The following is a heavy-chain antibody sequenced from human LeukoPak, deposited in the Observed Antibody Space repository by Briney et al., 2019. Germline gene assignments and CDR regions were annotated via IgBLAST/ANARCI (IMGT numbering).Heavy chain of an antibody. J-gene: IGHJ4*02. CDR2: ISGSGGST. D-gene: IGHD2-15*01. CDR3: AKGPLVLSATYFFDY. CDR1: GFTFSTYA. Sequence: PGGSLRLSCAASGFTFSTYAMGWVRQAPGEGLEWVSAISGSGGSTYYADSVKGLFTVSRDSSRNTLYLQMNSLTAEDTAVYYCAKGPLVLSATYFFDYWGQGTLVVVSS. V-gene: IGHV3-23*01.